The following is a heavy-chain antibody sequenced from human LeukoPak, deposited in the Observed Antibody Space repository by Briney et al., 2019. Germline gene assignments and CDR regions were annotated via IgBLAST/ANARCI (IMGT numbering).Heavy chain of an antibody. V-gene: IGHV1-18*01. D-gene: IGHD5-12*01. CDR3: ARSSLGTITAGPFDY. Sequence: ASVKVSCKASGYTFSSYGIAWLRQAPGQGLEWMGWISGYNGNTNYAQKLQGRVSMTTDTSTTTAYMELRSLTSDDTALYYCARSSLGTITAGPFDYWGQGTLVTASS. CDR1: GYTFSSYG. CDR2: ISGYNGNT. J-gene: IGHJ4*02.